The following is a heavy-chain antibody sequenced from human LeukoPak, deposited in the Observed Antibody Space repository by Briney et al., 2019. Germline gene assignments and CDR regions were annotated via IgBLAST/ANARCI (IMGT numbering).Heavy chain of an antibody. V-gene: IGHV4-38-2*02. Sequence: PSETLSLTCTVSGYSISSGYYWGWIRQPPGKALEWIGSIYHSGSTYYNPSLKSRVTISVDTSKNQFSLKLSSVTAADTAVYYCARVGRYQLLYGFDYWGQGTLVTVSS. CDR2: IYHSGST. J-gene: IGHJ4*02. CDR3: ARVGRYQLLYGFDY. D-gene: IGHD2-2*02. CDR1: GYSISSGYY.